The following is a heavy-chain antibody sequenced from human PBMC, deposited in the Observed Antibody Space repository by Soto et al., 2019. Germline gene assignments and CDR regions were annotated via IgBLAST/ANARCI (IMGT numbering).Heavy chain of an antibody. V-gene: IGHV3-30*18. CDR3: AKGLGY. D-gene: IGHD6-19*01. Sequence: QVQLVESGGGVVQPGRSLRLSFAASGFTFSSYGMHWVRQAPGKGLEWVAVISYDGSNKYYADSVKGRFTISRDNSKNTLYLQMNSLRAEDTAVYYCAKGLGYWGQGTLVTVSS. CDR1: GFTFSSYG. J-gene: IGHJ4*02. CDR2: ISYDGSNK.